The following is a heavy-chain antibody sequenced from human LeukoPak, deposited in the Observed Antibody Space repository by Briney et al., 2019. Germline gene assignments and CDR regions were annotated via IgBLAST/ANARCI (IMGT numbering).Heavy chain of an antibody. V-gene: IGHV1-2*02. D-gene: IGHD5-18*01. Sequence: GDSVKVSCKASGYTLSGHYMHWVRQAPGQGLEWMGWMNPNRGDPKYAQKFQGRVTMTRDTSISTAYMELSRLRSDDTAVYYCARDLVDTAMVFYYYYYMDVWGKGTTVTISS. CDR3: ARDLVDTAMVFYYYYYMDV. J-gene: IGHJ6*03. CDR1: GYTLSGHY. CDR2: MNPNRGDP.